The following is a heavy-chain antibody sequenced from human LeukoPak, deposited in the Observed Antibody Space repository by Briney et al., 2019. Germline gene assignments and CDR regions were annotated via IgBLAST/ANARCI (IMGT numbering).Heavy chain of an antibody. CDR2: IYSGGST. V-gene: IGHV3-53*01. D-gene: IGHD3-10*01. CDR1: GFTVSSNF. Sequence: GGSLRLSRAAAGFTVSSNFMMWVRQAPGKGLEWVSFIYSGGSTYYADSVKGRFTISRDNFKNTLYLQMNNVRGEDTAVYYCASYFGRSWGQGTLVTVSS. J-gene: IGHJ5*02. CDR3: ASYFGRS.